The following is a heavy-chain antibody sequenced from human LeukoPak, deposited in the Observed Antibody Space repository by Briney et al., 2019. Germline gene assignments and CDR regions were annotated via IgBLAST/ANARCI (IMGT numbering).Heavy chain of an antibody. D-gene: IGHD3-10*01. CDR3: ARSHVLLWFGLDY. CDR2: IYYSGST. CDR1: GGSISGYY. J-gene: IGHJ4*02. Sequence: PSETLSLTCTVSGGSISGYYWNWIRQPPERGLEWIGYIYYSGSTNYNPSLKSRVTISVDTSKNQFSLRLSSVTAADTAVYYCARSHVLLWFGLDYWGQGTLVTVSS. V-gene: IGHV4-59*01.